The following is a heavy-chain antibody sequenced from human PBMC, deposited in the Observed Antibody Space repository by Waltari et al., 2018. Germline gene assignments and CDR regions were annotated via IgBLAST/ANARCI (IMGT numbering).Heavy chain of an antibody. Sequence: QVQLVQSGAEVKKPGSSVKVSCKASGCTFGSYAISWVRQAPGEGLEWMGGIIPIIGTAPNYAQKFQGRLTVTADESTATVYMDLSSLRSDDTAVYYCARRQLGGAFDPWGQGTLVSVSS. CDR1: GCTFGSYA. D-gene: IGHD3-16*01. CDR3: ARRQLGGAFDP. CDR2: IIPIIGTAP. J-gene: IGHJ5*02. V-gene: IGHV1-69*12.